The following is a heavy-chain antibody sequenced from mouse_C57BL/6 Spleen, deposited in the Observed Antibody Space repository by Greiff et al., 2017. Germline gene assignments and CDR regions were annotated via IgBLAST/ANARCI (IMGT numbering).Heavy chain of an antibody. Sequence: EVQPQQSGPEPVKPGASVKIFCKASGYSFTDYNMNWVKPSNGKSLEWIGVINPNYGTTSYNQKFKGKATLTVDQSSSTAYMQLNSLTSEDSAVYYCAYYYGSSYGYFDVWGTGTTVTVSS. J-gene: IGHJ1*03. V-gene: IGHV1-39*01. CDR3: AYYYGSSYGYFDV. CDR1: GYSFTDYN. CDR2: INPNYGTT. D-gene: IGHD1-1*01.